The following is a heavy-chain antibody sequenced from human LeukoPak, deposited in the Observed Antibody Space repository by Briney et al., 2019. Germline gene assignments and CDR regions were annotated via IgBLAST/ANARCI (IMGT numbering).Heavy chain of an antibody. V-gene: IGHV3-23*01. Sequence: GGSLRLSCAVSGFTFSKFWMSWVRQAPGKGLEWVSGITNSGENTYYADSVKGRFTISRDNSKSTLYLQMDSLRAEDTAVYYCAKDQWDYWGQGTRVTVSS. CDR1: GFTFSKFW. J-gene: IGHJ4*01. CDR3: AKDQWDY. D-gene: IGHD6-19*01. CDR2: ITNSGENT.